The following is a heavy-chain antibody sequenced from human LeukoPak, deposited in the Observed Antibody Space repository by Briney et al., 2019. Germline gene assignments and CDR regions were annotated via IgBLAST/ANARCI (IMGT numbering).Heavy chain of an antibody. J-gene: IGHJ4*02. V-gene: IGHV4-30-2*01. CDR1: GDSISSGGYS. Sequence: SETLPLTCAVSGDSISSGGYSWSWIRQPPGKGLEWIGYIYHSGSTYYNPSLKSRVTISVDRSKNQFSLKLSSVTAADTAVYYCARGQQQAFDYWGQGTLVTVSS. D-gene: IGHD6-13*01. CDR3: ARGQQQAFDY. CDR2: IYHSGST.